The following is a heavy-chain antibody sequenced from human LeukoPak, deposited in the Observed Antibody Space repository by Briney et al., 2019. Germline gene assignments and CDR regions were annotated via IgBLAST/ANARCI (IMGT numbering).Heavy chain of an antibody. J-gene: IGHJ4*02. Sequence: ASVKVSCKASGGTFSSYTISWVRQAPGQGLEWMGRIIPILGIANYAQKFQGRVTITADKSTSTAYMELSSLRSGDTAVYYCARESPIPYYDFWSGYPLDYWGQGTLVTVSS. V-gene: IGHV1-69*04. CDR1: GGTFSSYT. CDR3: ARESPIPYYDFWSGYPLDY. D-gene: IGHD3-3*01. CDR2: IIPILGIA.